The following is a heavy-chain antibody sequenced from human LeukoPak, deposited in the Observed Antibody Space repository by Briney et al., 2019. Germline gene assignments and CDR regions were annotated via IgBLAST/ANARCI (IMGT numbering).Heavy chain of an antibody. J-gene: IGHJ3*02. CDR3: AKGLGVASLIVDALGM. CDR1: GFTFHDYA. Sequence: SGGSLRLSCAAPGFTFHDYAMHWVRQVPGKGLEWVSGITWNSGSVLYADSVRGRFTISRDSAKNSLYLQMNSLRPEDMAFYYCAKGLGVASLIVDALGMWGQGTMVTV. V-gene: IGHV3-9*03. D-gene: IGHD3/OR15-3a*01. CDR2: ITWNSGSV.